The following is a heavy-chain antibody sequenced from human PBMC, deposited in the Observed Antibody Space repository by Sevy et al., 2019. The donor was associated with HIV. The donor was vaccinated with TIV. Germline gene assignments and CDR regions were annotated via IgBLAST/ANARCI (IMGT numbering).Heavy chain of an antibody. CDR2: IWFDGSNT. V-gene: IGHV3-33*01. CDR1: GFTFSSYG. CDR3: ARDMEFYDYGDYGPAFMPDY. Sequence: GGSLRLSCAASGFTFSSYGMHWVRQAPGKGLEWVAVIWFDGSNTYYADSVKGRFTISRDIAKNTLHLQMNSLRAEDTAVYYCARDMEFYDYGDYGPAFMPDYWGQGTLVTVSS. D-gene: IGHD4-17*01. J-gene: IGHJ4*02.